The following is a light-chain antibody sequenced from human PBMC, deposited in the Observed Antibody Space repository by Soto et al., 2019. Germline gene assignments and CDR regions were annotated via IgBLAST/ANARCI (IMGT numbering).Light chain of an antibody. CDR2: DAS. V-gene: IGKV3-11*01. CDR1: QSVSNY. J-gene: IGKJ1*01. CDR3: QQRNNWWT. Sequence: EIVLTQSPATLSLSPGERATLSCRASQSVSNYLAWYQQKPGQSPRLLIYDASNRATGIPAWFSGSGSGTDFTLTISSLEPEDFAVYYCQQRNNWWTFGQGTKVEIK.